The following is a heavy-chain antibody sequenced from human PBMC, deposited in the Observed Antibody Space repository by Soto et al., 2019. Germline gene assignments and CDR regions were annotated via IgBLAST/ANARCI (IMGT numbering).Heavy chain of an antibody. CDR3: VRVGMIGTVLGSWFDP. D-gene: IGHD2-21*01. Sequence: PSETLSLTCSVSGGSISSHYWSWIRQPAGKGLEWVGRISTSGSTNYNPSLKSRVTMSVDTSKNHFSLNLRSVTAADTAFYYCVRVGMIGTVLGSWFDPWGQGTLVTSPQ. CDR2: ISTSGST. CDR1: GGSISSHY. J-gene: IGHJ5*02. V-gene: IGHV4-4*07.